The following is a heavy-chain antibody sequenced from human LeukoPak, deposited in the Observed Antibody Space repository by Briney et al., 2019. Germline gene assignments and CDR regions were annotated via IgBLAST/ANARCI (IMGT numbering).Heavy chain of an antibody. CDR3: AKGVTRSVHWFDP. J-gene: IGHJ5*02. Sequence: PGGSLRLSCAASGFTFSSYVMSWVRQAPGKGLEWVSAISGSGGSTYYADSVKGWFTISRDNSKNTLYLQMNSLRAEDTAVYYCAKGVTRSVHWFDPWGQGTLVTVSS. V-gene: IGHV3-23*01. CDR1: GFTFSSYV. CDR2: ISGSGGST. D-gene: IGHD2-15*01.